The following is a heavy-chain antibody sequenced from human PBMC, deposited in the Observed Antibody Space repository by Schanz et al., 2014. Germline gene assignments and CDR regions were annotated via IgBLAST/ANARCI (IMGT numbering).Heavy chain of an antibody. D-gene: IGHD2-15*01. CDR1: GYSFSDYD. CDR2: IYGSGDT. J-gene: IGHJ4*02. V-gene: IGHV3-NL1*01. CDR3: ARDPGGTKTHGL. Sequence: VQLVESGGGVVQPGGSLRLSCVGSGYSFSDYDMYWIRQAPGKGLEWVSIIYGSGDTYYANSVKGRFTISRDNSKNTVYLQMNSLRAEDTAVYYCARDPGGTKTHGLWGQGTLVTVSS.